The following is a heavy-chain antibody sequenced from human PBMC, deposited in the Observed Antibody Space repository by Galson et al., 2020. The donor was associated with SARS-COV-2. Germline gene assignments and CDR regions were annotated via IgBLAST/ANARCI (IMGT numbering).Heavy chain of an antibody. D-gene: IGHD6-19*01. CDR1: GYSFTSYW. J-gene: IGHJ6*02. Sequence: GESLKISCKGSGYSFTSYWIGWVRQMPGKGLEWMGIIYPGDSDTRYSPSFQGQVTISADKSISTAYLQWSSLKASDTAMYYCARYAEYSSGWYPPAYYYGMDVWGQGTTVTVSS. CDR2: IYPGDSDT. CDR3: ARYAEYSSGWYPPAYYYGMDV. V-gene: IGHV5-51*01.